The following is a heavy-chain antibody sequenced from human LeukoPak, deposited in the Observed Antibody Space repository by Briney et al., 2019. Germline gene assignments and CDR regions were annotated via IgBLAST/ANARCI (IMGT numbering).Heavy chain of an antibody. CDR1: GFTFSSYA. D-gene: IGHD3-16*02. J-gene: IGHJ4*02. CDR3: AKEGAGYTNPCYFDY. CDR2: ISGSGGST. Sequence: GGSLRLSCAASGFTFSSYAMSWVRQAPGKGLEWVSAISGSGGSTYYADSVRGRFTISRDNSKNTLYLHMNSLRAEDTAVYYCAKEGAGYTNPCYFDYWGQGTLVTVSS. V-gene: IGHV3-23*01.